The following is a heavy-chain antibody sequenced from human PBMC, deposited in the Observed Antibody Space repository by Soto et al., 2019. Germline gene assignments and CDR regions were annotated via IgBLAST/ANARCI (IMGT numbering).Heavy chain of an antibody. J-gene: IGHJ5*02. CDR3: ARAGVATIYPGNNWFDP. CDR1: GGSFSGYY. Sequence: SDTLSLTCAVYGGSFSGYYWSWIRQPPGKGLEWIGEINHSGSTNYNPSLKSRVTISVDTSKNQFSLNLSSVTAADTAMYYCARAGVATIYPGNNWFDPWGQGTLDTVSS. V-gene: IGHV4-34*01. CDR2: INHSGST. D-gene: IGHD5-12*01.